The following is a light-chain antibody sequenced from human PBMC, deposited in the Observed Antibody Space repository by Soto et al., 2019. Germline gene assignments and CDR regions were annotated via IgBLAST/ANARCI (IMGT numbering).Light chain of an antibody. Sequence: DIQMTQSPSSLSSSLGDRATIPCRASQNINTFLNWYQQKPGKAPKLMIYAASTLQRGVPSRFSGSGSGTDFTLTISSLQPEDFATYYCQQSYSSPRTFGQGTKVEIK. V-gene: IGKV1-39*01. J-gene: IGKJ1*01. CDR2: AAS. CDR3: QQSYSSPRT. CDR1: QNINTF.